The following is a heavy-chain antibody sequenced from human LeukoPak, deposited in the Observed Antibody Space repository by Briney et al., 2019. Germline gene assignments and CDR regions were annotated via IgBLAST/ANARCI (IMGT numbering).Heavy chain of an antibody. Sequence: GGPLRLSCAASGFTFSSYAMSWVRQAPGKGLEWVSAISGSGGSTYYADSVKGRFTISRDNSKNTLYLQMNSLRAEDTAVYYCAKDRHEYYYDRSGYLNWFDPWGQGTLVTVSS. CDR3: AKDRHEYYYDRSGYLNWFDP. D-gene: IGHD3-22*01. J-gene: IGHJ5*02. V-gene: IGHV3-23*01. CDR1: GFTFSSYA. CDR2: ISGSGGST.